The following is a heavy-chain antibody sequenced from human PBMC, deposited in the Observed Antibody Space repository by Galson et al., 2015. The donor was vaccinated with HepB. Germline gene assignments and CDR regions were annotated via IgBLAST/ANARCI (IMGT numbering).Heavy chain of an antibody. Sequence: SLRLSCAASGFTFSGYWMSWVRQAPGKGLEWVANIKQDGSEKYYVDSVKGRFTISRDNAKNSLYLQMNSLRAEDTAVYYCAREGYCSSTSCHAAFDIWGQGTMVTVSS. CDR1: GFTFSGYW. CDR2: IKQDGSEK. V-gene: IGHV3-7*03. D-gene: IGHD2-2*01. CDR3: AREGYCSSTSCHAAFDI. J-gene: IGHJ3*02.